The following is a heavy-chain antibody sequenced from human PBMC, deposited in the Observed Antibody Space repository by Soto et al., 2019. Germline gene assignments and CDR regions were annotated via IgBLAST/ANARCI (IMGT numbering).Heavy chain of an antibody. CDR1: GGSISSSSYY. CDR3: ASLYDSSGYYPGY. CDR2: IYYSGST. V-gene: IGHV4-39*07. D-gene: IGHD3-22*01. J-gene: IGHJ4*02. Sequence: SETLSLTCTVSGGSISSSSYYWGWIRQPPGKGLEWIGSIYYSGSTYYNPSLKSRVTISVDKSKNQFSLKLSSVTAADTAVYYCASLYDSSGYYPGYWGQGTLVTVS.